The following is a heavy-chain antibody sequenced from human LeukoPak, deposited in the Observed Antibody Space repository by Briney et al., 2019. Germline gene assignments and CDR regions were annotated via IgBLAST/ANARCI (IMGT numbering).Heavy chain of an antibody. CDR1: GLTFSSHW. CDR3: ARGGGLDV. D-gene: IGHD3-16*01. CDR2: INHNGNVN. J-gene: IGHJ6*02. V-gene: IGHV3-7*03. Sequence: GGSLRLSCAASGLTFSSHWMNWARRAPGKGLEWVASINHNGNVNYYVDSVKGRFTISRDNAKNSLYLQMSNLRAEDTAVYFCARGGGLDVWGQGATVTVSS.